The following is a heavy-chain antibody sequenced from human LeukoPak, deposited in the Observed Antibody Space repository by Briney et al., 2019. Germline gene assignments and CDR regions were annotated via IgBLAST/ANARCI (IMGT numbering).Heavy chain of an antibody. CDR3: AKPTDFWSGYYGY. J-gene: IGHJ4*02. Sequence: GGSLRLSCAGSGFTFSTSVMSWARQAPGKGLEWVSGISTSGGHTDYTDSVRGRFTISRDNSKNTLYLQMNSLRADDTAVYYCAKPTDFWSGYYGYWGQGTLVTVSS. CDR2: ISTSGGHT. V-gene: IGHV3-23*01. D-gene: IGHD3-3*01. CDR1: GFTFSTSV.